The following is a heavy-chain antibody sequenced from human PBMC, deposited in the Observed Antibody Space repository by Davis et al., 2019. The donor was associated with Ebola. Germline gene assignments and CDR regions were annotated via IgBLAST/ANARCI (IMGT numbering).Heavy chain of an antibody. J-gene: IGHJ6*02. D-gene: IGHD7-27*01. CDR1: GGSISSYY. CDR2: IYTSGST. Sequence: PSETLSLTCTVSGGSISSYYWSWIRQPAGKGLEWIGRIYTSGSTNYNPSLKSRVTISVDTSKNQFSLKLSSVTAADTAVYYCARDSVTGPIEAYGMDVWGQGTTVTVSS. CDR3: ARDSVTGPIEAYGMDV. V-gene: IGHV4-4*07.